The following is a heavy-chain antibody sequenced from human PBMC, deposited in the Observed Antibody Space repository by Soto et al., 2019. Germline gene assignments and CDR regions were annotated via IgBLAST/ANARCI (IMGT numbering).Heavy chain of an antibody. CDR1: VASISSGGYY. D-gene: IGHD3-22*01. V-gene: IGHV4-31*03. CDR2: IYYSGST. Sequence: QVQLQESGPGLVKPSQTLSLTCTVSVASISSGGYYWSWIRQHPGEGLEWIGYIYYSGSTSYNPSLKTRVTISVVTSKNQFSLKLSSVTAADTAVYYCARESNYDTSGYPPWFAPWGQGTLVTVSS. J-gene: IGHJ5*02. CDR3: ARESNYDTSGYPPWFAP.